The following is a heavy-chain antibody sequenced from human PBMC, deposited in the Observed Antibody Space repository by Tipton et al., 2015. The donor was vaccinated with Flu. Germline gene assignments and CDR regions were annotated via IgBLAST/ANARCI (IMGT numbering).Heavy chain of an antibody. CDR1: GYNFAAHY. V-gene: IGHV1-2*02. D-gene: IGHD3-10*01. Sequence: QLVQSGAELKKPGASVKLSCQASGYNFAAHYIHWVRQAPGQGLEWMGWINAHDNDTRYPQKFQGRVTVTRDTSTSTVYMELRSLRSDDTAVYYCARAQGYGSGRYSITKNFDWWGQGTLVTVS. CDR3: ARAQGYGSGRYSITKNFDW. CDR2: INAHDNDT. J-gene: IGHJ4*02.